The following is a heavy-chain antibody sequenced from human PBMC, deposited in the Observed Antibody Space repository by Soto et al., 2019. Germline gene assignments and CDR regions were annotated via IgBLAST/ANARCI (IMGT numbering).Heavy chain of an antibody. V-gene: IGHV2-5*02. CDR2: IYWDDDK. CDR1: GFSLTTSGVG. D-gene: IGHD3-3*01. Sequence: QITLNESGPTQVKPRQTLTLTCTFSGFSLTTSGVGVGWIRQSPGKAPEWLALIYWDDDKPYSPSLKSRLTSTKDTSKNQLVLTMADLDPADTATYYCAHRVLRTVFGLVTTTAIYFDFWGQGTPVAVSS. J-gene: IGHJ4*02. CDR3: AHRVLRTVFGLVTTTAIYFDF.